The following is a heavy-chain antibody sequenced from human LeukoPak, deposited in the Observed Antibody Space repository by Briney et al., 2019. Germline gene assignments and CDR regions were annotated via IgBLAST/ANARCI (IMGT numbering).Heavy chain of an antibody. CDR1: GFTFSSYS. D-gene: IGHD3-22*01. J-gene: IGHJ4*02. V-gene: IGHV3-21*01. Sequence: GGSLRLSCAASGFTFSSYSMNWVRQAPGKGLEWVSSISSSSSYIYYADSVKGRFTISRDNAKNSLYLQMNSLRAEDTAVYYCARNTQGASGYPDYWGKGPLVTVSP. CDR3: ARNTQGASGYPDY. CDR2: ISSSSSYI.